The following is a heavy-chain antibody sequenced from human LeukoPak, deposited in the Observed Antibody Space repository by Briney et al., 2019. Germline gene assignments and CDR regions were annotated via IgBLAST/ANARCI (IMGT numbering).Heavy chain of an antibody. J-gene: IGHJ4*02. V-gene: IGHV3-21*01. CDR2: ISSSSSYI. CDR3: ARDSYGDYSP. CDR1: GFTFNSYS. Sequence: GGSLRLSRAASGFTFNSYSMNWVRQAPGKGLEWVSSISSSSSYIYYADSVKGRFTISRDNAKNSLYLQMNSLRAEDTAVYYCARDSYGDYSPWGQGTLVTVSS. D-gene: IGHD4-17*01.